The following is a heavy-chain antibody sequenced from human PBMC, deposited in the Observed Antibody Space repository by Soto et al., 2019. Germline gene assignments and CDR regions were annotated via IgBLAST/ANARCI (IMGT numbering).Heavy chain of an antibody. D-gene: IGHD3-16*01. CDR2: ISGSGGRT. J-gene: IGHJ3*02. CDR3: AKGGYYSLFDI. Sequence: VGSLRLSCVASGFPFSSYAMSWVRQTPGKGLEWVSGISGSGGRTYYADSVKGRFTISRDNSNNTLSLQMHILRVEDTAVYFCAKGGYYSLFDIWGQGTVVTVSS. CDR1: GFPFSSYA. V-gene: IGHV3-23*01.